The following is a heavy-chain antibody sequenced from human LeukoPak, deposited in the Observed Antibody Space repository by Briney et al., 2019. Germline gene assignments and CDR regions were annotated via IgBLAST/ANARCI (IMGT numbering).Heavy chain of an antibody. CDR1: GFSFSSAG. CDR3: AKRAGSAWSAGA. D-gene: IGHD3-10*01. V-gene: IGHV3-30*02. CDR2: IRNDASKT. J-gene: IGHJ5*02. Sequence: GGSLRLSCAASGFSFSSAGMHWVRQAPGKGLDWVAYIRNDASKTYYADSVKGRFSISRDNSKNTVYLQMNNLLPEDTAVYYCAKRAGSAWSAGAWGQGTLVTVSS.